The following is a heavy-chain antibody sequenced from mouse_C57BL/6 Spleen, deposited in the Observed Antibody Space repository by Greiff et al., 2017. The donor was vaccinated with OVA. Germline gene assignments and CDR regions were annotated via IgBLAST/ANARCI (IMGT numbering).Heavy chain of an antibody. J-gene: IGHJ4*01. CDR3: TRYYYGSSYPYAMDY. CDR1: GYTFTDYE. D-gene: IGHD1-1*01. V-gene: IGHV1-15*01. Sequence: VQLQQSGAELVRPGASVTLSCKASGYTFTDYEMHWVKQTPVHGLEWIGAIDPETGGTAYNQKFKGKAILTADKSSSTAYMELRSLTSEDSAVYDCTRYYYGSSYPYAMDYWGQGTSVTVSS. CDR2: IDPETGGT.